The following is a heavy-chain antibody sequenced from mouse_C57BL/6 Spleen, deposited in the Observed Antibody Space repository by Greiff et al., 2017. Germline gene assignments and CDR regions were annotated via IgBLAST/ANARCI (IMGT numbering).Heavy chain of an antibody. CDR1: GYTFTSYW. Sequence: QVQLQQPGAELVKPGASVTMSCKASGYTFTSYWITWVKQRPGQGLEWIGDIYPLSGSTNYNEKFKGKATRTVDTSSSTAYMQLSSLTSEDSAVYYGARERDYWGQGTTLTVSS. J-gene: IGHJ2*01. CDR2: IYPLSGST. V-gene: IGHV1-55*01. CDR3: ARERDY.